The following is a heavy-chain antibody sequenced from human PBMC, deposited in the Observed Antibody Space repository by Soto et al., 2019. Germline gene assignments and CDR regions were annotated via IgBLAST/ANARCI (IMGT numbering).Heavy chain of an antibody. Sequence: EVQLVESGGGLVKPGGSLRLSCATSGFTFSNAWMNWVRQAPGKGLEWVGRSKTRADGGTADYAAPVKGRFTISRDDSKNVLYLQMNSLKTEDTAVFYCTTERGYSSSFTFDYWGQGAPVTVAS. J-gene: IGHJ4*02. D-gene: IGHD6-6*01. CDR3: TTERGYSSSFTFDY. V-gene: IGHV3-15*07. CDR2: SKTRADGGTA. CDR1: GFTFSNAW.